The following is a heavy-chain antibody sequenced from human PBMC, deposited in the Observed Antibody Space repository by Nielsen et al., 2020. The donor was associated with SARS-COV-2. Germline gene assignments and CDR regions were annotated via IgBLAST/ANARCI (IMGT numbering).Heavy chain of an antibody. Sequence: ASVKVSCKASGYTFTSYAMNWVRQAPGQGLEWMGWISAYNGNTNYAQKLQGRVTMTTDTSTSTAYMELRSLRSDDTAVYYCAREGGLETDYGEMGYWGQGTLVTVSS. CDR3: AREGGLETDYGEMGY. J-gene: IGHJ4*02. V-gene: IGHV1-18*01. D-gene: IGHD4-17*01. CDR2: ISAYNGNT. CDR1: GYTFTSYA.